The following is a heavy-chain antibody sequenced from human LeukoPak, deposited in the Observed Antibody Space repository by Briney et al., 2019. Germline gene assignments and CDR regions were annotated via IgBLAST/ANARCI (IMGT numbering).Heavy chain of an antibody. CDR2: IRYDGSNK. V-gene: IGHV3-30*02. D-gene: IGHD2-8*01. J-gene: IGHJ4*02. CDR1: GFTFSSYG. CDR3: AKDYIVLMVYAIRREYYFDY. Sequence: GGSLRLSCAASGFTFSSYGMHWVRQAPGKGLEWVAFIRYDGSNKYYADSVKGRFTNSRDNSKNTLYLQMNSLRAEDTAVYYCAKDYIVLMVYAIRREYYFDYWGQGTLVTVSS.